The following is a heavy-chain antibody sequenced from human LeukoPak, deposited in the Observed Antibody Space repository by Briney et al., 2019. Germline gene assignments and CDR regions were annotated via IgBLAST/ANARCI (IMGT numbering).Heavy chain of an antibody. CDR2: ISYDGSNK. CDR1: GFTFSSYE. Sequence: PGGSLRLSCAASGFTFSSYEMNWVRQAPGKGLEWVAVISYDGSNKYYADSVKGRFTISRDNSKNTLYLQMNSLRAEDTAVYYCARDGFDDSSGYFDYWGQGTLVTVSS. J-gene: IGHJ4*02. D-gene: IGHD3-22*01. CDR3: ARDGFDDSSGYFDY. V-gene: IGHV3-30*04.